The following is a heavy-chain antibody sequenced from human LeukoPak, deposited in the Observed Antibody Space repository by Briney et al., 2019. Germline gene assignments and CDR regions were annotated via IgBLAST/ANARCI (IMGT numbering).Heavy chain of an antibody. CDR2: ISSSGSTI. CDR3: ARDSRGTYYYMDV. V-gene: IGHV3-11*04. J-gene: IGHJ6*03. Sequence: GGSLRLSCAASGFTFSDYYMTWIRQAPGKGLEWVSYISSSGSTIYYADSVKGRFTISRDNAKNSLYLQMNSLRAEDTAVYYCARDSRGTYYYMDVWGKGTTVTVSS. CDR1: GFTFSDYY. D-gene: IGHD1-1*01.